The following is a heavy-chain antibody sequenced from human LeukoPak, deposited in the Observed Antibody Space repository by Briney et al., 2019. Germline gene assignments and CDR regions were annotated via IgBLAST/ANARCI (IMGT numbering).Heavy chain of an antibody. V-gene: IGHV1-2*02. CDR1: GYTFTGYY. CDR2: INPNSGGT. CDR3: ARLGSSWFHLEPKFDP. D-gene: IGHD6-13*01. Sequence: ASVKVSCKASGYTFTGYYIHWVRQAPGQGLEWMGWINPNSGGTNFAQKFQGRVTMTRDTSISTAYMELSRLRSDDTAVYYCARLGSSWFHLEPKFDPWGQGTLVTVSS. J-gene: IGHJ5*02.